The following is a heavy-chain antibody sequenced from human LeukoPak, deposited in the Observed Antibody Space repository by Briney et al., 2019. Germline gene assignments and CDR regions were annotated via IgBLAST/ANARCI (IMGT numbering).Heavy chain of an antibody. Sequence: GGSLRLSCAASGFTFSKYVMSWVRQAPGKGLEWVSTITGSGDSTYYPDSVRGRFTISRDNSKNTLYLEMNTLRAEDTAVYYCSKEGWVVWGQGTLVTVSS. D-gene: IGHD2-15*01. CDR1: GFTFSKYV. J-gene: IGHJ4*02. CDR3: SKEGWVV. V-gene: IGHV3-23*01. CDR2: ITGSGDST.